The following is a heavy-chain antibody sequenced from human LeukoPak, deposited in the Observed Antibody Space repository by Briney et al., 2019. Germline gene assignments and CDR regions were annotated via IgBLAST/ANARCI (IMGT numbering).Heavy chain of an antibody. V-gene: IGHV1-18*01. J-gene: IGHJ3*02. CDR1: AYTFTSYG. Sequence: GASVKVSCKASAYTFTSYGISRVRRAPGQGLEWMGWISVYNGNTNYAQKLQGRVTMTTDTSTNTAYMELRNLRSDDTAVYYCARARTPYYYDPADAFDIWGQGTMVTVSS. CDR2: ISVYNGNT. D-gene: IGHD3-22*01. CDR3: ARARTPYYYDPADAFDI.